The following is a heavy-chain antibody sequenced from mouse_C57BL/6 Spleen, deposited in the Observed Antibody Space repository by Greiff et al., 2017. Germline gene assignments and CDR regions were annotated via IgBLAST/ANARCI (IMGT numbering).Heavy chain of an antibody. D-gene: IGHD1-1*01. CDR1: GYTFTSYT. Sequence: QVQLKQSGAELARPGASVKMSCKASGYTFTSYTMHWVKQRPGQGLEWIGYINPSSGYTKYNQKFKDKATLTADKSSSTAYMQLSSLTSEDSAVYYCARGPFFITTVVAKGDAMDYWGQGTSVTVSS. CDR2: INPSSGYT. V-gene: IGHV1-4*01. CDR3: ARGPFFITTVVAKGDAMDY. J-gene: IGHJ4*01.